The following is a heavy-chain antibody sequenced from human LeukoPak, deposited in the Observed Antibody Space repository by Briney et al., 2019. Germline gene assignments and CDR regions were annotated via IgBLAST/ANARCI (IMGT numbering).Heavy chain of an antibody. CDR1: GYSFTSYW. J-gene: IGHJ4*02. D-gene: IGHD3-10*01. V-gene: IGHV5-51*01. Sequence: GESLKISCKGSGYSFTSYWIGWVRQMPGKGLEWMGIIYPGDSDTRYSPSFQGQVTISADKSISTAYLQWSSLQASDTAMYYCARINYYGSGSYYSDYWGQGTLVTVSS. CDR3: ARINYYGSGSYYSDY. CDR2: IYPGDSDT.